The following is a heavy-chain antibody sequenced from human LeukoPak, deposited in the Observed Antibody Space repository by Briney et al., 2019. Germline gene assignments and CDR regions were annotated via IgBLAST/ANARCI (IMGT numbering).Heavy chain of an antibody. V-gene: IGHV3-74*01. CDR3: ARGWITAGAYYDY. D-gene: IGHD6-13*01. J-gene: IGHJ4*02. CDR2: IHSDGSST. Sequence: GGSPRLSCAASGFTFSSYWMHWVRQAPGKGLVWVSRIHSDGSSTSYADSVKGRFTMSRDNAKNTLYLQMNSLRAEDTAVYYCARGWITAGAYYDYWGQGTLVTVSS. CDR1: GFTFSSYW.